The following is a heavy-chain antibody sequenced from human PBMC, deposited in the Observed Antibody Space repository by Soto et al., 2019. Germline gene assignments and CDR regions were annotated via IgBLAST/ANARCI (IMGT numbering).Heavy chain of an antibody. J-gene: IGHJ5*02. D-gene: IGHD6-13*01. V-gene: IGHV4-59*12. CDR2: INYSGNT. CDR1: GGSISTYF. Sequence: SETLSLTCTVSGGSISTYFWSWIRQPPGKGPEWLGYINYSGNTNYNPSLKNRATMSIDTSKKEFSLKLSSVTAADTAVYYCARDFVQQQLVKAPWFDPWGQGTLVTVSS. CDR3: ARDFVQQQLVKAPWFDP.